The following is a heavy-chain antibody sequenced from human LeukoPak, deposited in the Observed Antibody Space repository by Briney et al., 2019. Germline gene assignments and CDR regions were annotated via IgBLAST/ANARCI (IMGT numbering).Heavy chain of an antibody. CDR3: AKDVLSGTYYYSDQ. D-gene: IGHD1-26*01. CDR1: GFTFSSYA. V-gene: IGHV3-23*01. Sequence: GGSLRLSCAASGFTFSSYAMNWVRQAPGKGLEWVSGISGSGSNTYYADSVMGRFTISRDNSKNTLYLQMNSLRAEDTAVYYCAKDVLSGTYYYSDQWGQGTPVTVSS. CDR2: ISGSGSNT. J-gene: IGHJ4*02.